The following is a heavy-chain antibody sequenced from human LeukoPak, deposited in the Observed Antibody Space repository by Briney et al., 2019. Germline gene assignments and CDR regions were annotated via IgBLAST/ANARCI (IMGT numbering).Heavy chain of an antibody. J-gene: IGHJ5*02. Sequence: SVKVSCKASGGTFSNHVMSWVRQAPGQGLEWMGGIISAFGPANYAQKFQGRVTITADESINTAYMELSSLRSEDTAVYYCARGVVPAAITSWFDPWGQGTLVTVSS. V-gene: IGHV1-69*13. CDR2: IISAFGPA. CDR1: GGTFSNHV. CDR3: ARGVVPAAITSWFDP. D-gene: IGHD2-2*01.